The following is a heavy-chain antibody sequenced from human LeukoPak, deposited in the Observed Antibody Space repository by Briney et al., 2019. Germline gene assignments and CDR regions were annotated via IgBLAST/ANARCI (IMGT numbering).Heavy chain of an antibody. D-gene: IGHD3-9*01. Sequence: ASVKVSCKASGYTFTSYGISRVRQAPGQGLEWMGWISAYNGNTNYAQKLQGRVTMTTDTSTSTAYMELRSLRSDDTAVYYCARDILTGYYSPPYFDYWGQGTLVTVSS. V-gene: IGHV1-18*01. J-gene: IGHJ4*02. CDR1: GYTFTSYG. CDR3: ARDILTGYYSPPYFDY. CDR2: ISAYNGNT.